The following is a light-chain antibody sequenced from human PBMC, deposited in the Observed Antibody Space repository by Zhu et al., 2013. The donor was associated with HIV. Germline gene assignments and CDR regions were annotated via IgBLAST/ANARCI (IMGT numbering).Light chain of an antibody. J-gene: IGKJ2*01. CDR1: QSLSVPF. V-gene: IGKV3D-20*02. CDR3: QQYVTSFYS. CDR2: KGS. Sequence: EIVMTQSPATLSVSPGERVTLSCRASQSLSVPFIAWHQQVPGQPPRLLIHKGSLRAPGIPDRFSGSGSGADFTLTISSLEPEDSATYYCQQYVTSFYSFGQGTRLEVK.